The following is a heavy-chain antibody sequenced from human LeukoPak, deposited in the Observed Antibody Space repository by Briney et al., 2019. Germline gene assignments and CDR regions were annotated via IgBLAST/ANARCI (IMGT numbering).Heavy chain of an antibody. CDR2: ISGSGGST. CDR1: GFTFSSYA. J-gene: IGHJ4*02. D-gene: IGHD1-26*01. Sequence: GGSLRLSCAASGFTFSSYAMSWVRQAPGKGLEWVSAISGSGGSTYYADSVKGRFAISRDNSKNTLYLQMNSLRAEDTAVYYCAKDVRNSGSPFDYWGQGTLVTVSS. CDR3: AKDVRNSGSPFDY. V-gene: IGHV3-23*01.